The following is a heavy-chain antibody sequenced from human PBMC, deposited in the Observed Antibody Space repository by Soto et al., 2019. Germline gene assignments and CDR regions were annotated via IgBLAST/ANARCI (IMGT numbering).Heavy chain of an antibody. V-gene: IGHV4-31*03. D-gene: IGHD3-10*01. CDR1: GDSITGGGYY. Sequence: PSETLSLTCTVSGDSITGGGYYWNWVRQLPGKGREWIGCVYYTGTTYYNPPLKSRITISIDSSKNQFSLTLSSATAADTALYICARGAPRGRGVPTYLHYWGQGTLVTVSS. CDR2: VYYTGTT. CDR3: ARGAPRGRGVPTYLHY. J-gene: IGHJ4*02.